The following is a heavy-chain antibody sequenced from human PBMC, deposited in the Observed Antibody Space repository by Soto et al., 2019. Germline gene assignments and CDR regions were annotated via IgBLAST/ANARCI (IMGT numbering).Heavy chain of an antibody. CDR2: IRSKANSYAT. V-gene: IGHV3-73*01. Sequence: QAGGSLRLSCAASGFTFSGSAMHWVRQASGKGLEWVGRIRSKANSYATAYAASVKGRFTISRDDSKNTAYLQMNSLKTEDTAVYYCTRTDSSGKKNTDYWGQGTLVTVSS. CDR1: GFTFSGSA. CDR3: TRTDSSGKKNTDY. D-gene: IGHD3-22*01. J-gene: IGHJ4*02.